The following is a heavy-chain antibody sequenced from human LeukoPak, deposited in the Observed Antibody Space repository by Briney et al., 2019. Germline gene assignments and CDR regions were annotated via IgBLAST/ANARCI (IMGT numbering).Heavy chain of an antibody. Sequence: SQTLSLACTVSGVSIKSGDYYWTWIRQPPGKGLEWIGYIYYSGSTNYNPSLKSRVTISVDTSKNQFSLKLSSVTAADTAAYYCARSPWTGDAFDIWGQGTMVTVSS. CDR2: IYYSGST. CDR1: GVSIKSGDYY. CDR3: ARSPWTGDAFDI. J-gene: IGHJ3*02. V-gene: IGHV4-61*08. D-gene: IGHD1-1*01.